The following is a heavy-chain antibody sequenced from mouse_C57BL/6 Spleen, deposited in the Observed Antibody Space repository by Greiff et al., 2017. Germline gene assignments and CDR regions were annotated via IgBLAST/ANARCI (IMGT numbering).Heavy chain of an antibody. CDR2: ISYDGSN. CDR3: AREGTLMDY. J-gene: IGHJ4*01. CDR1: GYSITSGYY. V-gene: IGHV3-6*01. Sequence: EVKLQESGPGLVKPSQSLSLTCSVTGYSITSGYYWNWIRQFPGNKLEWMGYISYDGSNNYNPSLKNRISITRDTSKNQFFLKLNSVTTEDTATYYCAREGTLMDYWGQGTSVTVSS.